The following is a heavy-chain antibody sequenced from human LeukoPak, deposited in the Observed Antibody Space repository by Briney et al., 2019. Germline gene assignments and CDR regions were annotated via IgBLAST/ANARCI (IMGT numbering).Heavy chain of an antibody. CDR2: IYYSGNT. Sequence: SETLSLTCDVSGGSISHNYWNWIRQPPGKALEWIGYIYYSGNTNYNPSLQSRVTMSVDTSKNQFSLRLSSVTAADTAVYYCARDQGIAAPFDYWGQGTLVTVSS. CDR3: ARDQGIAAPFDY. V-gene: IGHV4-59*12. J-gene: IGHJ4*02. D-gene: IGHD6-13*01. CDR1: GGSISHNY.